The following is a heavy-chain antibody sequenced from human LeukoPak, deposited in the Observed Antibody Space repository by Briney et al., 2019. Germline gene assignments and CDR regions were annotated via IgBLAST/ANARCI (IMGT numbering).Heavy chain of an antibody. J-gene: IGHJ4*02. D-gene: IGHD6-13*01. CDR3: ARGGGYSSSPSM. V-gene: IGHV4-59*01. Sequence: PSETLSLTCTVSGGSISSYYWNWIRQPPGKGLEWIGYISYSGSTNYNPSLKSRDTISVDTSKNKFSLKLSSVTAADTAVYYCARGGGYSSSPSMWGQGTLVTVS. CDR2: ISYSGST. CDR1: GGSISSYY.